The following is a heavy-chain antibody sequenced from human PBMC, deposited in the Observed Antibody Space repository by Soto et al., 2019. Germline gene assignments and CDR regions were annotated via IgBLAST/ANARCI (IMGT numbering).Heavy chain of an antibody. Sequence: QVQLVQSGAEVKKPGASVKVSCKASGYTFTSYYMHWVRQAPGQGLEWMGIINPSGGSTSYAQKFQGRVTMTRDTSTSTVYMKLSSLRSEDTAVYYCARDLLSTLDLVVAATLWFDPWGQGTLVTVSS. V-gene: IGHV1-46*01. CDR3: ARDLLSTLDLVVAATLWFDP. CDR2: INPSGGST. J-gene: IGHJ5*02. CDR1: GYTFTSYY. D-gene: IGHD2-15*01.